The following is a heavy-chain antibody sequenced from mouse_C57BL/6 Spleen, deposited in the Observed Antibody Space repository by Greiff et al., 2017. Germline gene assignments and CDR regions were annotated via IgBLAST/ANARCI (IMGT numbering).Heavy chain of an antibody. J-gene: IGHJ2*01. Sequence: QVQLQQPGAELVKPGASVKLSCKASGYTFTSYWMQWVKQRPGQGLEWIGEIDPSDSYTNYNQKFKGKATLTVDTSSSTAYMQLSSLTSEDSAVYYCASYYYGSSFYYFDDGGQGTTLTVSS. D-gene: IGHD1-1*01. V-gene: IGHV1-50*01. CDR2: IDPSDSYT. CDR1: GYTFTSYW. CDR3: ASYYYGSSFYYFDD.